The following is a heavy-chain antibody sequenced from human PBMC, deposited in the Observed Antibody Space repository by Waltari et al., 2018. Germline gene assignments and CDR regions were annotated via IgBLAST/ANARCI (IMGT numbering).Heavy chain of an antibody. D-gene: IGHD7-27*01. V-gene: IGHV4-38-2*01. Sequence: QVQLQESGPGLVKPSETLSLTCAVSGYPISTGYYWGWIRPSPGKGLEWIGSSYQTGSAAYNPALKSRVTVSLYMSRNQFSLKVTSVTAADTALYYCARHWGNENWVFDYWGQGILVTVSS. J-gene: IGHJ4*02. CDR3: ARHWGNENWVFDY. CDR1: GYPISTGYY. CDR2: SYQTGSA.